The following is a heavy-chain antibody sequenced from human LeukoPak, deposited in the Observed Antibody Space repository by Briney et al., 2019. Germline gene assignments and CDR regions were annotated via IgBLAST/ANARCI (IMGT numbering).Heavy chain of an antibody. CDR3: AKPKSSYYDGSGYYYDY. Sequence: ASVKVSCKASGYTFTSYYMHWVRQAPGQGLEWMGIINPSGGSTSYAQKFQGRVTMTRDMSTSTVYMELSSLRSEDTAVYYCAKPKSSYYDGSGYYYDYWGQGTLVTVSS. CDR2: INPSGGST. J-gene: IGHJ4*02. D-gene: IGHD3-22*01. CDR1: GYTFTSYY. V-gene: IGHV1-46*01.